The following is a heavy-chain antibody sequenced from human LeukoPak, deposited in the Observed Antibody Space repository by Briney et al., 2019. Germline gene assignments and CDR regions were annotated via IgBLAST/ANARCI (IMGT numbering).Heavy chain of an antibody. Sequence: GGSLRLSCAASGFTFSTYFMHWVRQAPGKGLEWVADIASDGSHTFYVESVKGRFTISRDNSKNTLYLQMNSLRAEDTAVYFCARERQDTILHSGAFDIWSQGTMVTVSS. CDR3: ARERQDTILHSGAFDI. CDR2: IASDGSHT. D-gene: IGHD2-21*01. CDR1: GFTFSTYF. J-gene: IGHJ3*02. V-gene: IGHV3-30-3*01.